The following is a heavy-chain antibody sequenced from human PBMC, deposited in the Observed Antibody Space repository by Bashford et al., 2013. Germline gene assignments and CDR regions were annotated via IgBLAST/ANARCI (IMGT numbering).Heavy chain of an antibody. J-gene: IGHJ6*02. CDR1: GGSISSYY. Sequence: ETLSLTCTVSGGSISSYYWSWIRQPPGKGLEWIGEINHSGSTNYNPSLKSRVTISVDTSKNQFSLKLSSVTAADTAVYYCARASLLPLHCSGGSCYSARSTNYYYYYGMDVWGQGTTVTVSS. V-gene: IGHV4-34*01. CDR2: INHSGST. CDR3: ARASLLPLHCSGGSCYSARSTNYYYYYGMDV. D-gene: IGHD2-15*01.